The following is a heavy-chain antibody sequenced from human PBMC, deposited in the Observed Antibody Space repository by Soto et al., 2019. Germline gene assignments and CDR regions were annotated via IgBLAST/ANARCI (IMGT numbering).Heavy chain of an antibody. D-gene: IGHD1-26*01. CDR3: AHAYGGRSLY. J-gene: IGHJ4*02. CDR2: IYWDDSK. CDR1: GFSLTTDRVG. Sequence: QITLKESGPTLVKPTQTLTLTCTFSGFSLTTDRVGVGWIRQPPGEALEWLAVIYWDDSKTYRPSLESRLTITTATSKNPVALTMTNMHSLDTATFYCAHAYGGRSLYWGQGTLVTVSS. V-gene: IGHV2-5*02.